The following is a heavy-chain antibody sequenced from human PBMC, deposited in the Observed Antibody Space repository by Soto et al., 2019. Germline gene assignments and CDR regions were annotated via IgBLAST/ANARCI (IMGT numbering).Heavy chain of an antibody. CDR2: VYYSGST. Sequence: SETLSLTCTVSGGSISSGGYYWSWIRQHPGKGLEWIGYVYYSGSTYYNPSLKSRVTISVDTSKNQFSLKLSSVTAADTAVYYCARVMAAAGLRYYYYYMDVWGKGTTVTVSS. J-gene: IGHJ6*03. CDR1: GGSISSGGYY. CDR3: ARVMAAAGLRYYYYYMDV. D-gene: IGHD6-13*01. V-gene: IGHV4-31*03.